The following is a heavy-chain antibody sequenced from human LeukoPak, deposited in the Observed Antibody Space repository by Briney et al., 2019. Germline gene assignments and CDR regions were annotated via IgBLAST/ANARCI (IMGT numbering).Heavy chain of an antibody. CDR1: GFTFSSYG. D-gene: IGHD5-18*01. CDR2: ISYDGSNK. J-gene: IGHJ4*02. Sequence: TGGSLRLSCAASGFTFSSYGMHWVRQAPGKGLEWVAVISYDGSNKYYADSVKGRFTISRDDSKNTLYLQMNSLRAEDTAVYYCAKTSSGYSYGYFDYWGQGTLVTVSS. V-gene: IGHV3-30*18. CDR3: AKTSSGYSYGYFDY.